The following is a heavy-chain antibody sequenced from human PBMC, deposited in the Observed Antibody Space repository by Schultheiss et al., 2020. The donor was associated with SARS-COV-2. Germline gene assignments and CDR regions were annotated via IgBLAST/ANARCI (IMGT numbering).Heavy chain of an antibody. J-gene: IGHJ5*02. CDR2: IYYSGST. D-gene: IGHD3-22*01. CDR3: ARHAIVVVMGWFDP. V-gene: IGHV4-39*01. Sequence: SETLSLTCSVSGGSISSSSYYWGWIRQPPGKGLEWIGSIYYSGSTYYNPSLKSRVTISVDTSKNQFSLKLSSVTAADTAVYYCARHAIVVVMGWFDPWGQGTLVTVSS. CDR1: GGSISSSSYY.